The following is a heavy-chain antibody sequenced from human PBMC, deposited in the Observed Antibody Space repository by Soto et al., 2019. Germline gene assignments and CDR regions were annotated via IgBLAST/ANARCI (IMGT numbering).Heavy chain of an antibody. CDR3: ARPYSSSWLDAFDI. V-gene: IGHV1-18*01. Sequence: ASVKVSCKASGYTFASYGSSWVRQAPGQGLEWMGWISAYNGNTNYAQKLQGRVTMTTDTSTSTAYMELRSLRSDDTAVYYCARPYSSSWLDAFDIWGQGTMVTVSS. CDR1: GYTFASYG. J-gene: IGHJ3*02. D-gene: IGHD6-13*01. CDR2: ISAYNGNT.